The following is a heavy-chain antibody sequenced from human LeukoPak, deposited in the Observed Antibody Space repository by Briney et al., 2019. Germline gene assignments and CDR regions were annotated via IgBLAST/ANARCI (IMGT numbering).Heavy chain of an antibody. CDR2: IDPNSGGT. Sequence: ASVKVSCKASGYIFTDYYIHWIRQAPGQGLEGMGWIDPNSGGTHHAPNFQGRATMTRDTSSSTVYMDLSRLRSADTAIYYCARSRTPFYYYGMHVWGLGTSVTVSS. J-gene: IGHJ6*02. D-gene: IGHD1-1*01. CDR1: GYIFTDYY. CDR3: ARSRTPFYYYGMHV. V-gene: IGHV1-2*02.